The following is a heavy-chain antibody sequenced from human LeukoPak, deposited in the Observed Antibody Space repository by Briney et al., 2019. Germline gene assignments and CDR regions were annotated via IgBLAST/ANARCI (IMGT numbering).Heavy chain of an antibody. V-gene: IGHV3-23*01. J-gene: IGHJ4*02. CDR2: ISGSGGST. CDR1: GFTFSSYA. Sequence: GGSLRLSCAASGFTFSSYAMSWVRQAPGKGLEWVSAISGSGGSTYYADSVKGRFTISRDNSKNTLYLQMNSLRAENTAVYYCAKDSLPPNSGYDYWGQGTLVTVSS. CDR3: AKDSLPPNSGYDY. D-gene: IGHD5-12*01.